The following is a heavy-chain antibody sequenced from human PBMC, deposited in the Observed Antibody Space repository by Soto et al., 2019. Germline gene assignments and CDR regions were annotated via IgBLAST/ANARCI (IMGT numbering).Heavy chain of an antibody. CDR1: GGFI. CDR2: IYNSGSY. V-gene: IGHV4-59*08. CDR3: ARHVQWLVTFDY. D-gene: IGHD6-19*01. Sequence: SETLSLTCTVSGGFIWGWIRQSPEKGLEWIGYIYNSGSYNYNPSLKSRVTISVDTSKNQFSLKLGSVTAADTAVYYCARHVQWLVTFDYWGQGTLVTVS. J-gene: IGHJ4*02.